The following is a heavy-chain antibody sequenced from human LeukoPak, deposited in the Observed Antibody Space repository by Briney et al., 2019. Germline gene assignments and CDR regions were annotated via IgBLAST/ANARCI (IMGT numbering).Heavy chain of an antibody. J-gene: IGHJ4*02. V-gene: IGHV1-46*01. CDR1: GYTFTSYY. CDR3: ARDQTEDGYNYYFDY. Sequence: ASVKVSCKASGYTFTSYYMHWVRQAPGQGLEWMGIINPSGGSTSYAQKFQGRVTMTRDTSTSTVYMELSSLRSEDTAVYYCARDQTEDGYNYYFDYWGQGTLVTVSS. D-gene: IGHD5-24*01. CDR2: INPSGGST.